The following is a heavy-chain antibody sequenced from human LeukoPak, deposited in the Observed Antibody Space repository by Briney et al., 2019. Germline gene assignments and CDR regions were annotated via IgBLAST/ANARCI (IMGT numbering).Heavy chain of an antibody. CDR2: IWYDGSNK. V-gene: IGHV3-33*06. CDR1: GFTFNSYG. J-gene: IGHJ4*02. Sequence: SLRLSCAASGFTFNSYGMHWVRQAPGKGLEWVAVIWYDGSNKYYADSVKGRFTISRDNSKNTLYLQMNSLSAEDTAIYYCAKWGDYDVLTGYYDSDYWGQGTLVTVSS. CDR3: AKWGDYDVLTGYYDSDY. D-gene: IGHD3-9*01.